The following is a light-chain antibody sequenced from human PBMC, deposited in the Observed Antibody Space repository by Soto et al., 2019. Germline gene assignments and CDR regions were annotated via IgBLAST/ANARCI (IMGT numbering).Light chain of an antibody. CDR3: QTWGTAVV. CDR2: LNSDGSH. J-gene: IGLJ2*01. CDR1: SGHSSYA. Sequence: QLVLTQSPSASASLGASVKLTCTLSSGHSSYAIAWHQQQPEKGPRYLMKLNSDGSHSKGDGIPDRFSGSSSGAERYLTISSLQSEDEADSYCQTWGTAVVFGGGTQLTVL. V-gene: IGLV4-69*01.